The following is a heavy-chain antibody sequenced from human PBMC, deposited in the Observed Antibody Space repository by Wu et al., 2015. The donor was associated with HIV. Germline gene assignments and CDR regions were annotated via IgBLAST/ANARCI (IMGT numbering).Heavy chain of an antibody. V-gene: IGHV4-34*01. D-gene: IGHD3-10*01. J-gene: IGHJ6*02. CDR1: GGSFSGYY. CDR3: ARAVRILWFGENYGMDV. Sequence: QVQLQQWGAGLLKPSETLSLTCAVYGGSFSGYYWSWIRQPPGKGLEWIGEINHSGSTNYNPSLKSRVTISVDTSKNQFSLKLSSVTAADTAVYYCARAVRILWFGENYGMDVWGQGTTVTVSS. CDR2: INHSGST.